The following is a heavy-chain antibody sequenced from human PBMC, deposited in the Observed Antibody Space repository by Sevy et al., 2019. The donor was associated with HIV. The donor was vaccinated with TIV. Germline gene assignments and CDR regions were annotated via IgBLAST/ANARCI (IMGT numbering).Heavy chain of an antibody. J-gene: IGHJ4*02. V-gene: IGHV3-74*01. Sequence: GGSLRLSCAASGFTFSSSWMYWVRQVPGKGLVWVSRINSDGGSLSYADSVKGRFTISRDNAKKTLYLQMNSLRAEDTAIYFCARGTRGTFDSWGQGALVTVSS. CDR2: INSDGGSL. CDR3: ARGTRGTFDS. D-gene: IGHD1-1*01. CDR1: GFTFSSSW.